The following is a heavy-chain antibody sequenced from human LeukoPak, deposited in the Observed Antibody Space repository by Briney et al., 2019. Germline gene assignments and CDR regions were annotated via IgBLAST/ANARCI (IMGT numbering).Heavy chain of an antibody. CDR2: IGSKPYGRTT. Sequence: GGSLRLSCTASGFTLGVYAMRWVRQAPGKGLEWVGFIGSKPYGRTTQYAASVKGRFTISRDDSKSIAYLQMNSLKTEDTAVYYCTRWTSHSSSWYYFDYWGQGTLVTVSS. CDR1: GFTLGVYA. D-gene: IGHD6-13*01. CDR3: TRWTSHSSSWYYFDY. J-gene: IGHJ4*02. V-gene: IGHV3-49*04.